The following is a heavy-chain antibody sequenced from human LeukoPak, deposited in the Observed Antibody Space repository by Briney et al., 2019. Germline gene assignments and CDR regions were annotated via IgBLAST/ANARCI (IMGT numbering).Heavy chain of an antibody. CDR2: IYYSGST. V-gene: IGHV4-31*03. CDR1: GGSISSGGYY. D-gene: IGHD1-1*01. Sequence: PSQTLSLTCTVSGGSISSGGYYWSWIRQHPGKGLEWIGYIYYSGSTYYNPSLKSRVTISVDTSKNQFSLKLSSVTAADTAVYYCARGPRPSRGRTPINYFDYWGQGTLVTVSS. CDR3: ARGPRPSRGRTPINYFDY. J-gene: IGHJ4*02.